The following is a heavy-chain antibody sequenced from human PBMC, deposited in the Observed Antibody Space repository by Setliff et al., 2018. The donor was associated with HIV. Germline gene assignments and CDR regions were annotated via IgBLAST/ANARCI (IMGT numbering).Heavy chain of an antibody. CDR2: IYYSGGT. CDR3: ARVSRGGSSPGWFDP. Sequence: SETLSLTCTVSGGSISSSSHYWGWIRQPPGKGLEWIGSIYYSGGTYYNPSLKSRVTISVDTSKNQFSLKLSSVTAADTAVYYCARVSRGGSSPGWFDPGGQGTLVTVSS. D-gene: IGHD6-6*01. V-gene: IGHV4-39*07. CDR1: GGSISSSSHY. J-gene: IGHJ5*02.